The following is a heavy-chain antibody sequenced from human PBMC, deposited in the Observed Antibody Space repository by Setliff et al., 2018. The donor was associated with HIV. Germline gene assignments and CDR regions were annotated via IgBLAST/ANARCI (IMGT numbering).Heavy chain of an antibody. J-gene: IGHJ3*02. CDR1: GYAFSDYY. V-gene: IGHV1-2*02. CDR2: INPNSGGT. CDR3: ARDPGYKSTWYGVFDI. D-gene: IGHD6-13*01. Sequence: ASVKVSCKASGYAFSDYYMHWVRQAPGQGLEWMGWINPNSGGTNYAQKFQGRVNMTRDTSISTTYMELSRLRSDDTAVYYCARDPGYKSTWYGVFDIWGQGTMVTVSS.